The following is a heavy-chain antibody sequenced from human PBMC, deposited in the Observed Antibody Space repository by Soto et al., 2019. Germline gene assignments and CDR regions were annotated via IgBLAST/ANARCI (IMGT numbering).Heavy chain of an antibody. D-gene: IGHD4-17*01. CDR3: ARAGGDYGDYDFYWYFDL. J-gene: IGHJ2*01. CDR2: IYYSGST. V-gene: IGHV4-31*03. Sequence: QVQLQESGPGLAKPSQTLSLTCTVSGGSISSGGYYWSWIRQHPGKGLEWIGYIYYSGSTYYNPSRKRRVTISVDTAKNQFSLKLSSVTAADTAVYYGARAGGDYGDYDFYWYFDLWGRGTLVTVSS. CDR1: GGSISSGGYY.